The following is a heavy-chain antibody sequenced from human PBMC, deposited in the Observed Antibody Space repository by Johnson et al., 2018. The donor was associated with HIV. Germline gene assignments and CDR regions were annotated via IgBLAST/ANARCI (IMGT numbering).Heavy chain of an antibody. Sequence: MMLVESGGGVVRPGGSLRLSCAASGFTFDDYGMSWVRQAPGKGLEWVANIKEDGSEKYYVDSVKGRFTISRDNAKNSLYLQMNSLRAEDTAVYYRARALGRELDAFDIWGQGTMVTVS. D-gene: IGHD3-10*01. J-gene: IGHJ3*02. V-gene: IGHV3-7*03. CDR1: GFTFDDYG. CDR3: ARALGRELDAFDI. CDR2: IKEDGSEK.